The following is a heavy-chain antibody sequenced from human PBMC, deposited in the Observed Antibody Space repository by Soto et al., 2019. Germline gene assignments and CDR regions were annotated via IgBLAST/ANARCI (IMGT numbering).Heavy chain of an antibody. CDR2: INGGGDTT. D-gene: IGHD4-17*01. CDR1: GFTFSSYA. J-gene: IGHJ4*02. CDR3: AKDLQRVWIDYGVFAIRD. V-gene: IGHV3-23*01. Sequence: EVQVMESGGGLVQPGGSLRLSCVGSGFTFSSYAMSWVRQAPGKGLEWVSNINGGGDTTYYADSVKGRFTISRDNSNYTVDRERKSLRVEHRDIYYGAKDLQRVWIDYGVFAIRDWGQGSLVTVS.